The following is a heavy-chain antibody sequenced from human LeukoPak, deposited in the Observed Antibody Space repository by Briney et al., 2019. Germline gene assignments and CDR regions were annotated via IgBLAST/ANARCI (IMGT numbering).Heavy chain of an antibody. J-gene: IGHJ4*02. CDR1: GGSISSSSYY. Sequence: SETLSLTCTVSGGSISSSSYYWGWIRQPPGKGLEWIGSIYYSGSTYYNPSLKSRVTISVDTSKNQFSLKLSSVTAADTAVYYCARHTDSGATTSHFDYWGQGTLVTLSS. D-gene: IGHD1-26*01. V-gene: IGHV4-39*01. CDR3: ARHTDSGATTSHFDY. CDR2: IYYSGST.